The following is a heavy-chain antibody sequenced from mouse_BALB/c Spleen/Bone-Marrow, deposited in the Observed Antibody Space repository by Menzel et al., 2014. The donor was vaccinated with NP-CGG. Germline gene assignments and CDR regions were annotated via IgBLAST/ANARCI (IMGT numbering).Heavy chain of an antibody. CDR3: TRSNYGYWFFDV. D-gene: IGHD1-1*01. Sequence: VQLQQSGAELVKPGASVKLSCKASGYTFTSYYMYWVKQRPGQGLEWVGEINPSNGGTNFNEKFKSKATLTVDKSSNTAYVQLSSQTSEDSAVYHCTRSNYGYWFFDVWGAGTTVTVSS. V-gene: IGHV1S81*02. CDR2: INPSNGGT. J-gene: IGHJ1*01. CDR1: GYTFTSYY.